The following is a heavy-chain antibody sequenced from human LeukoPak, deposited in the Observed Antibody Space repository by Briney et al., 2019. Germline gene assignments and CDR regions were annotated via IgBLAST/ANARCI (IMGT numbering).Heavy chain of an antibody. CDR2: IRGNGVTT. Sequence: GGSLRLSCAASGFTFSSYWMNWVRQAPGKGLEWVSGIRGNGVTTYYADSVKGRFTISRDNSKNTLYLQMSSLGAEDTAVYFCAKDDAWGRYQDWGQGTLVTVSS. CDR3: AKDDAWGRYQD. D-gene: IGHD3-16*01. J-gene: IGHJ1*01. V-gene: IGHV3-23*01. CDR1: GFTFSSYW.